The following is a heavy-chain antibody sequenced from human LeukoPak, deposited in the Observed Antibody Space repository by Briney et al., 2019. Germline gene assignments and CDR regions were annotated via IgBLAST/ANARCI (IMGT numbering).Heavy chain of an antibody. CDR3: ARGNYCSGGSYYGYFDY. D-gene: IGHD2-15*01. Sequence: PSETLSLTCTVSGGSISSYYWSWIRQPAGKGLEWIGRIYTSGSTNYNPSLKSRVTMSVDTSKNQFSLKLSSVTAADTAVYYCARGNYCSGGSYYGYFDYWGQGTLVTVSS. V-gene: IGHV4-4*07. J-gene: IGHJ4*02. CDR2: IYTSGST. CDR1: GGSISSYY.